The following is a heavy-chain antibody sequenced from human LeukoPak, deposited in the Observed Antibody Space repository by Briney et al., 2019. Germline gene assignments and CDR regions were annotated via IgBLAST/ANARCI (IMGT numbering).Heavy chain of an antibody. J-gene: IGHJ4*02. Sequence: GGSLRLSCAASGFTVSSNYMSWVRQAPGKGLEWVSVIYSGGSTYYADSVKARFTISRDNSKNTLYLQMNSLRAEDTAVYYCARESRDGYNYFDYWGQGTLVTVSS. CDR3: ARESRDGYNYFDY. CDR1: GFTVSSNY. V-gene: IGHV3-66*01. D-gene: IGHD5-24*01. CDR2: IYSGGST.